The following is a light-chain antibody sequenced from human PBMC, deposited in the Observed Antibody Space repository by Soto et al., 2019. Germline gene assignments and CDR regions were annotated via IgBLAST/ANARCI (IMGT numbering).Light chain of an antibody. V-gene: IGKV3-15*01. CDR1: RSIRSY. CDR3: QQYNNWPRT. Sequence: ELVMTQSPDPLSVSPGEGATLACRASRSIRSYLAWYQHAPGQAPRVLIYGASTRATGIPARGVGSGAGPGCTRTISSLQSEDVLVDDCQQYNNWPRTFGQGTKVDI. J-gene: IGKJ1*01. CDR2: GAS.